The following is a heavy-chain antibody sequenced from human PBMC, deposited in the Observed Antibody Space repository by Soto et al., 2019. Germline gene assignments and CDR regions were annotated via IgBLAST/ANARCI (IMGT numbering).Heavy chain of an antibody. CDR2: IYYSGST. CDR1: GGSISSSSFH. J-gene: IGHJ5*02. Sequence: QLQLQESGPGLVKPSETLSLTCTVSGGSISSSSFHWGWIRQPPGKGLEWIGSIYYSGSTYYSPSLKSRVTXAXAXSXXQFSLKLRSVTAADTAVYYCARRERAAGTDWWFDPWGQGTLVTVSS. V-gene: IGHV4-39*01. CDR3: ARRERAAGTDWWFDP. D-gene: IGHD6-13*01.